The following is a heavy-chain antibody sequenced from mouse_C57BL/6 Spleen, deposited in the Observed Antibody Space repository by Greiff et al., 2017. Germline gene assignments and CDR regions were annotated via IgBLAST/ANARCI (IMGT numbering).Heavy chain of an antibody. J-gene: IGHJ3*01. Sequence: EVQLQQSVAELVRPGASVKLSCTASGFNIKNTYMHWVKQRPEQGLEWIGRIGPANGNTKYAPKFQGKATITADTSSNTAYLQLSSLTSEDTAIYYCARRDSSGYVSLPFAYWGQGTLVTVSA. D-gene: IGHD3-2*02. CDR3: ARRDSSGYVSLPFAY. V-gene: IGHV14-3*01. CDR1: GFNIKNTY. CDR2: IGPANGNT.